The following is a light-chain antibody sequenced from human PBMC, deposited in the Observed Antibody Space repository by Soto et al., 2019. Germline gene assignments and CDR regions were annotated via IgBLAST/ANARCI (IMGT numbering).Light chain of an antibody. Sequence: DIVMTQSPDSLAVSLGERATINCKSSQSVLYSSDNKNYLAWYQQKPGQPPKLLVYWASTREPGVPDRFSGSGSGTDFTLTISSLQAEDVAVYYCQQYYSVPFSFGPGTKVDIK. CDR1: QSVLYSSDNKNY. CDR3: QQYYSVPFS. CDR2: WAS. J-gene: IGKJ3*01. V-gene: IGKV4-1*01.